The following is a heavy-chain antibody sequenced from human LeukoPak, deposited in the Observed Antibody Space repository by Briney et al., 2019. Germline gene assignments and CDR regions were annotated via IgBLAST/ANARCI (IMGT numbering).Heavy chain of an antibody. D-gene: IGHD3-10*01. V-gene: IGHV4-34*01. CDR1: GGSFSGYY. J-gene: IGHJ6*02. CDR2: INHSGST. Sequence: SETLSPTCAVYGGSFSGYYWSWIRQPPGKGLEWIGEINHSGSTNYNPSLKSRVTISVDTSKNQFSLKLSSVTAADTAVYYCASKATMVRGVPYYYYGMDVWGQGTTVTVSS. CDR3: ASKATMVRGVPYYYYGMDV.